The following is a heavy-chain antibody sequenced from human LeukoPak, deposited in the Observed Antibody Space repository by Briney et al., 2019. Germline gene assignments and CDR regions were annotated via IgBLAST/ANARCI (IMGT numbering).Heavy chain of an antibody. CDR1: GYSISSGYY. J-gene: IGHJ1*01. Sequence: PSETLSLTCTVSGYSISSGYYWGWIRQPPGKGLEWIGSIYHSGSTYYNPSLKSRVTISVDTSKNQFSLKLSSVTAADTAVYYCARVSTTTTVTTFEYFRHWGQGTLVTVSS. CDR3: ARVSTTTTVTTFEYFRH. CDR2: IYHSGST. D-gene: IGHD4-17*01. V-gene: IGHV4-38-2*02.